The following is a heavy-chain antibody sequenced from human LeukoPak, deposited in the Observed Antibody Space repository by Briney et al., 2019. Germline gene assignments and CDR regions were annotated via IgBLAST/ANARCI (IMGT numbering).Heavy chain of an antibody. Sequence: GGSLRLSCAASGFTVSSNYMSWVRQAPGKGLEWVSVIYSGGNTYHADSVKGRFTISRDSSKNTVYLQMGSLRADDMGVYYCARGPGSEFSLYYYYGMDVWGQGTTVTISS. CDR2: IYSGGNT. J-gene: IGHJ6*02. V-gene: IGHV3-66*01. CDR3: ARGPGSEFSLYYYYGMDV. CDR1: GFTVSSNY. D-gene: IGHD3-10*01.